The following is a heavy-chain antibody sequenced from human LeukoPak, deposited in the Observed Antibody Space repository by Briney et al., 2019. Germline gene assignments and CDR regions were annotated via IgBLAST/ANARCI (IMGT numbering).Heavy chain of an antibody. CDR2: INPNSGGT. J-gene: IGHJ4*02. CDR3: AREGYGSGSYSFLY. V-gene: IGHV1-2*02. CDR1: GYTFTGYY. Sequence: ASVKVSCKASGYTFTGYYMHWVRQAPGQGLEWMGWINPNSGGTNYAQKFQGRVTMTRDTPISTAYMELSRLRSDDTAVYYCAREGYGSGSYSFLYWGQGTLVTVSS. D-gene: IGHD3-10*01.